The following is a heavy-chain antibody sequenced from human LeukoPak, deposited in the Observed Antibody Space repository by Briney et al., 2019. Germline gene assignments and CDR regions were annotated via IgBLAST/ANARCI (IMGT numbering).Heavy chain of an antibody. CDR1: GGSFSGYY. CDR2: INHSGST. Sequence: SSETLSLTCAVYGGSFSGYYWSWIRQPPGKGPEWIGEINHSGSTNYNPSLKSRVTISVDTSKNQFSLKLSSVTAADTAVYYCARGGQYYYYYMDVWGKGTTVTVSS. V-gene: IGHV4-34*01. J-gene: IGHJ6*03. CDR3: ARGGQYYYYYMDV.